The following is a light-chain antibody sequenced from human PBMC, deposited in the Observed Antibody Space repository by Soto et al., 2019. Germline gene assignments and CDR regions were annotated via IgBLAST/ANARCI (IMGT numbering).Light chain of an antibody. J-gene: IGKJ5*01. CDR3: QQRYNWPIT. CDR2: DAP. V-gene: IGKV3-11*01. CDR1: QSVSSY. Sequence: EIVLTQSPATLSLSPWERATLSCRASQSVSSYLAWYQQKPGQAPRLLIYDAPNRATGIPARFSGSGSGTDFTLTISSLEPEDFSVYYCQQRYNWPITFGQGTRLEIK.